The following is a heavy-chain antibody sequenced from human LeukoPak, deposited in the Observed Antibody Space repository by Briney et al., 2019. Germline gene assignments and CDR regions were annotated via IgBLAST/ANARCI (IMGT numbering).Heavy chain of an antibody. D-gene: IGHD1-26*01. CDR3: ARDGPYEATGSYFDAFDI. CDR1: GGSISSYY. CDR2: IYYSGST. Sequence: SETLSLTCNVSGGSISSYYWSWIRQPPGKGREWIGYIYYSGSTNYNPSLKSRVTISVDTSKNQLTLKLTSVTAADTAVYYCARDGPYEATGSYFDAFDIWGQGTMVTVSS. J-gene: IGHJ3*02. V-gene: IGHV4-59*01.